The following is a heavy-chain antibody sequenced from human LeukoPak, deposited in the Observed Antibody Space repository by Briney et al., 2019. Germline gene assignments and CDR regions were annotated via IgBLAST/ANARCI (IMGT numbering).Heavy chain of an antibody. CDR2: INPNSGGT. CDR3: ARADLSYYDSSGYYH. J-gene: IGHJ4*02. Sequence: ASVKVSCKASGYTFTGYYMHWVRQAPGQGLEWMGRINPNSGGTNYAQKFQGRVTMTRDTSISTAYMELSRLRSDDTAVYYCARADLSYYDSSGYYHWGQGTPGHRLL. V-gene: IGHV1-2*06. D-gene: IGHD3-22*01. CDR1: GYTFTGYY.